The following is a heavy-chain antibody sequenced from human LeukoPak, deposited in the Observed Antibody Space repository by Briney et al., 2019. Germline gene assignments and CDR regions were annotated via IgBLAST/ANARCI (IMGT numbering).Heavy chain of an antibody. J-gene: IGHJ6*02. D-gene: IGHD6-13*01. CDR1: GGSISSYY. V-gene: IGHV4-59*01. Sequence: SETLSLTCTVSGGSISSYYWSWIRQPPGKGLEWIGYIYYSGSTNYNPSLKSRVTISVDTSKNQFSLKLSSVTAADTAVYYCAATAGSYYYYYGMDVWGQGTTVTVSS. CDR2: IYYSGST. CDR3: AATAGSYYYYYGMDV.